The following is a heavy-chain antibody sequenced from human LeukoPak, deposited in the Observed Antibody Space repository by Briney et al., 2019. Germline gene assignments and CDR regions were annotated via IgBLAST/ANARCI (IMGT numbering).Heavy chain of an antibody. CDR2: VNGSGVVT. J-gene: IGHJ4*02. CDR3: ASPGLSDY. V-gene: IGHV3-23*01. CDR1: GFTFSNNA. Sequence: PGESLRLSCAASGFTFSNNAMSWVRQAPGKGLEWVSAVNGSGVVTLYADSVKGRFTISRDNAKNSLYLQMNSLRAEDTAVYYCASPGLSDYWGQGTLVTVSS.